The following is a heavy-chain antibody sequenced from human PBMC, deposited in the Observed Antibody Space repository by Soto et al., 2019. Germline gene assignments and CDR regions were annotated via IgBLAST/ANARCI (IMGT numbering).Heavy chain of an antibody. V-gene: IGHV1-69*12. Sequence: QVQLVQSGAEVRQPASSVKVSCKTSGGTFSSYAISWVRQAPGQGLEWMGGIVPIVDTSTYAQKFQGRGTITADESTITVYMELSSLRSDDTAVYYCVRVVAIPGYPDNWGQGTLVTVSS. CDR2: IVPIVDTS. CDR3: VRVVAIPGYPDN. CDR1: GGTFSSYA. D-gene: IGHD5-12*01. J-gene: IGHJ4*02.